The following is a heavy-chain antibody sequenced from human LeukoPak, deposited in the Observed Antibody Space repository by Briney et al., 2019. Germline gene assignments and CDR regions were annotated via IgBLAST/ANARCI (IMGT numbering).Heavy chain of an antibody. Sequence: GGSLRLSCAASGFTFSSYGMHWVRQAPGKGLEWVAVIWYDGSNKYYADSVKGRFTISRDNSKNTLYLQMNSLRAEDTAVYYCAKDKRFLEWLLISAFDIWGQGTMVTVSS. V-gene: IGHV3-33*06. CDR1: GFTFSSYG. CDR2: IWYDGSNK. D-gene: IGHD3-3*01. CDR3: AKDKRFLEWLLISAFDI. J-gene: IGHJ3*02.